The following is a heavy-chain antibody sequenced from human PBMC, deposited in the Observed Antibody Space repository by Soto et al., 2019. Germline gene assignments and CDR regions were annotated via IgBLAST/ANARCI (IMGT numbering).Heavy chain of an antibody. CDR3: ARGSGNPYFDY. CDR1: SDSISNYY. J-gene: IGHJ4*02. V-gene: IGHV4-59*08. CDR2: IFYSGTT. D-gene: IGHD1-26*01. Sequence: PSETLSLTCTVSSDSISNYYWSWVRQPPGKGLEWIGYIFYSGTTNHNPSLKSRVTMSVDTPKNQFSLKLTSVTAADTAVYYCARGSGNPYFDYWGQGTLVTVSS.